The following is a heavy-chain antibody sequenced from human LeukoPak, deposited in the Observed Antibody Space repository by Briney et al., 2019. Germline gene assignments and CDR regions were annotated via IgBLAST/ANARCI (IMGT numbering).Heavy chain of an antibody. V-gene: IGHV1-46*01. CDR2: INPSGGST. CDR1: GYTFTGYY. J-gene: IGHJ3*02. Sequence: ASVKVSCKASGYTFTGYYMHWVRQAPGQGLEWMGIINPSGGSTSYAQKFQGRVTMTRDTSTSTVYMELSSLRSEDTAVYYCASLSVDYGDYGENDAFDIWGQGTMVTVSS. D-gene: IGHD4-17*01. CDR3: ASLSVDYGDYGENDAFDI.